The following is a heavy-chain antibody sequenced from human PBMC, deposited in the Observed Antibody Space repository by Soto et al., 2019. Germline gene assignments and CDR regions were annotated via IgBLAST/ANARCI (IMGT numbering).Heavy chain of an antibody. J-gene: IGHJ4*01. CDR3: AIARMYSGAYHDC. V-gene: IGHV1-18*04. CDR1: GYTFSNFG. Sequence: ASVKVSCKASGYTFSNFGINWVRQAHGQGLEWMGWITPYNGNANYAQKHQDRLTITTDTSTNTAYLELRSLISVDTAVYFSAIARMYSGAYHDCWG. CDR2: ITPYNGNA. D-gene: IGHD1-26*01.